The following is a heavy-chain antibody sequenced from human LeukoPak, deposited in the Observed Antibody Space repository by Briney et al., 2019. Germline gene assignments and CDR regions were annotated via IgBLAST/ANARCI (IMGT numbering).Heavy chain of an antibody. D-gene: IGHD3-10*01. V-gene: IGHV3-64*01. J-gene: IGHJ4*02. Sequence: GGSLRLSCAASGFTFSSYAMHWVRQAPGKGLEYVSAISSNGGSTYYANSVKGRFTISRDNSKNTLYLQMGSLRAEDMAVYYCARDQRVYGSGSYGSFDYWGQGTLVTVSS. CDR3: ARDQRVYGSGSYGSFDY. CDR2: ISSNGGST. CDR1: GFTFSSYA.